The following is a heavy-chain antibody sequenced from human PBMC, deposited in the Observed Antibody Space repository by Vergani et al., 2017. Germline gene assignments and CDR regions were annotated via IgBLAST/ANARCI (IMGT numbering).Heavy chain of an antibody. J-gene: IGHJ6*01. D-gene: IGHD2-21*02. Sequence: QVQLVQSGAEVKKPGSSVKVSCKASGGTFSSYAISWVRQAPGQGLEWMGRIIPIFGTANYAHKFQGRVTITADESTSTAYMELSSLRSEDTAVYYCAMYYTAFCGGDCDSVDIWGRGITVIVSS. CDR1: GGTFSSYA. V-gene: IGHV1-69*13. CDR3: AMYYTAFCGGDCDSVDI. CDR2: IIPIFGTA.